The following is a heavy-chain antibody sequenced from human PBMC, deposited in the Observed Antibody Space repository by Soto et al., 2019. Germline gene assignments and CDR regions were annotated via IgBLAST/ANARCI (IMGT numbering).Heavy chain of an antibody. CDR3: ARTGRWLQFEDY. Sequence: GGSLRLSCAASGFTFSSYSMNWVRQAPGKGLEWVSSISSSSSYIYYADSVKGRFTISRDNTKSSLNLQMNSLRAEDTAVYYCARTGRWLQFEDYWGQGTLVTVSS. J-gene: IGHJ4*02. CDR1: GFTFSSYS. CDR2: ISSSSSYI. V-gene: IGHV3-21*01. D-gene: IGHD5-12*01.